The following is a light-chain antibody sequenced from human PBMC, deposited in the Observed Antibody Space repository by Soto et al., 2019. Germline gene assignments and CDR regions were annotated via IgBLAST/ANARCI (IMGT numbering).Light chain of an antibody. CDR2: DAS. Sequence: EIVLTQSPATLSLSPGERATLSCRASQSVSSYLAWYQQKPGQAPRLLIYDASNRATGIPARFSGSGSGADFTLTISSLDPEDFAVYYCQQRSNWPPFTFGGGTKVEIK. J-gene: IGKJ4*01. CDR3: QQRSNWPPFT. V-gene: IGKV3-11*01. CDR1: QSVSSY.